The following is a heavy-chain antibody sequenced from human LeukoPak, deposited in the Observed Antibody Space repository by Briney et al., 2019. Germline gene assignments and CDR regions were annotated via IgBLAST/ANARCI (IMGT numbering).Heavy chain of an antibody. CDR1: GYTLSELS. CDR3: SSSGVEEWQGLHF. Sequence: ASVKVSCKVSGYTLSELSMHWVRQSPGKGLEWMGGFDVAETDTVYAQKFQGRVTMTEDTSTDTAYMELNSLSSEDTAVYYCSSSGVEEWQGLHFWGQGTLVTVSS. D-gene: IGHD3-3*01. V-gene: IGHV1-24*01. J-gene: IGHJ4*02. CDR2: FDVAETDT.